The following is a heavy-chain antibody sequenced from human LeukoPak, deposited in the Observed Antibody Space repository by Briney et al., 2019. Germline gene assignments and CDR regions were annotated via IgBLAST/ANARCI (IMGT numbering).Heavy chain of an antibody. J-gene: IGHJ4*02. CDR1: GITFSNYA. CDR3: PKGCASTGCYTSEY. CDR2: ITGSGDST. D-gene: IGHD2-2*01. Sequence: PGGSLRLSCAVSGITFSNYATSWVRQAPGRGLEWVSTITGSGDSTYYADSVKGRFTISRDNSKNTLYLQMNSLRPEDTAVYYCPKGCASTGCYTSEYWGQGTLVTVSS. V-gene: IGHV3-23*01.